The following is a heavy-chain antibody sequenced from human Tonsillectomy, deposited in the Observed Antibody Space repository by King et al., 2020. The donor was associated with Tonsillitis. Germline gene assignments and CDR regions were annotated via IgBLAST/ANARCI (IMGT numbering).Heavy chain of an antibody. J-gene: IGHJ4*02. V-gene: IGHV4-39*01. D-gene: IGHD1-26*01. CDR3: ARLGIVGALIDY. CDR1: GGSISSSSTYY. CDR2: IFYSGST. Sequence: LQLQESGPGLVKPSETLSLTCTVSGGSISSSSTYYWGWIRQPPGKGLEWIGSIFYSGSTYYNPSLKSRVTISVDTSKNQFSLKLSSVTAADTAVYYCARLGIVGALIDYWGLGTLVSVSS.